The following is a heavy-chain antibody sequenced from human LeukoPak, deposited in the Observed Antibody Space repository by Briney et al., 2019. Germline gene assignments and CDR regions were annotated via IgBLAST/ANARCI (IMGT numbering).Heavy chain of an antibody. D-gene: IGHD5-12*01. Sequence: GASVKVSCKASGYTFTGYYMHWVRQAPGQGLEWMGWINPNSGGTNYAQKFQGRVTMTRDTYISTAYMELSRLRSDDTAVYYCARVHPPEGYSGYDFDYWGQGTLVTVSS. CDR1: GYTFTGYY. V-gene: IGHV1-2*02. CDR2: INPNSGGT. J-gene: IGHJ4*02. CDR3: ARVHPPEGYSGYDFDY.